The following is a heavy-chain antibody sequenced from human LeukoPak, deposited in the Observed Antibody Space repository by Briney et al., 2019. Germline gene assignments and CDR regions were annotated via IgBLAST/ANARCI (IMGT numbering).Heavy chain of an antibody. D-gene: IGHD3-3*01. V-gene: IGHV3-7*01. Sequence: GGSLRLSCSASGFTFSSYWMSWVRQAPGKGLEWVATIKQDGSEKYYVDSVKGRFTISRDNAKNSLYLQMNSLRAEDTAVYYCARDADIWSGFLPYFFDNWGQGTLVTVSS. CDR3: ARDADIWSGFLPYFFDN. CDR1: GFTFSSYW. CDR2: IKQDGSEK. J-gene: IGHJ4*02.